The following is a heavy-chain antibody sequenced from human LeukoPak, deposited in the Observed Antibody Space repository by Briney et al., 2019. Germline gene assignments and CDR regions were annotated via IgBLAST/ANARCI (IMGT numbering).Heavy chain of an antibody. D-gene: IGHD3-22*01. J-gene: IGHJ5*02. CDR2: IYSGGST. CDR3: AREGNYYDSSGYYPNWFDP. CDR1: GFTVSSNY. V-gene: IGHV3-53*01. Sequence: GGSLRLSCAASGFTVSSNYMSWVRQAPGKGLEWVSVIYSGGSTYYADSVKGRFTISRDNSKNTLHLQMNSLRAEDTAVYYCAREGNYYDSSGYYPNWFDPWGQGTLVTVSS.